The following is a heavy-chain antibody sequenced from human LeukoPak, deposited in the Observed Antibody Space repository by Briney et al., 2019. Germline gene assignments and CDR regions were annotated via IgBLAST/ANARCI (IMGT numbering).Heavy chain of an antibody. CDR2: ISYDGSNK. CDR1: GFIFDTHT. J-gene: IGHJ5*02. V-gene: IGHV3-30-3*01. CDR3: ARAVLDSSGYGPFDP. D-gene: IGHD3-22*01. Sequence: PGGSLRLSCTDSGFIFDTHTLTWVRQAPGKGLEWVAVISYDGSNKYYADSVKGRFTISRDNSKNTLYLQMNSLRAEDTAVYYCARAVLDSSGYGPFDPWGQGTLVTVSS.